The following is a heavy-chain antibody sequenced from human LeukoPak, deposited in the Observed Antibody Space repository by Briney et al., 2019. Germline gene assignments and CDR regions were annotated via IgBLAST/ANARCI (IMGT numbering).Heavy chain of an antibody. CDR2: IHPGDANN. V-gene: IGHV5-51*01. D-gene: IGHD5-24*01. Sequence: GESLKISCKGSGYSFTSYWIGWVRQMPGKGLEYMGIIHPGDANNRYSPSFQVQVTISVDRSSITAYLQWSRRKASDTAMYYCATHPGGLQSGFDNWGQGTLVTVSS. CDR1: GYSFTSYW. CDR3: ATHPGGLQSGFDN. J-gene: IGHJ4*02.